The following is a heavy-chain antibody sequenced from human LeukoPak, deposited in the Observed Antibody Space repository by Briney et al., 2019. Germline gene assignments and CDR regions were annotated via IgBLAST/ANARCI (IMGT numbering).Heavy chain of an antibody. CDR1: GGSISSSSYY. J-gene: IGHJ5*02. V-gene: IGHV4-39*01. CDR3: ARFQIAYYDFWSGYREGGSPRNWFDP. D-gene: IGHD3-3*01. Sequence: SETLSLTCTVSGGSISSSSYYWGWIRQPPGKGLEWIGSIYYSGSTYYNPSLKSRVAISVDTSKNQFSLKLSSVTAADTAVYYCARFQIAYYDFWSGYREGGSPRNWFDPWGQGTLVTVSS. CDR2: IYYSGST.